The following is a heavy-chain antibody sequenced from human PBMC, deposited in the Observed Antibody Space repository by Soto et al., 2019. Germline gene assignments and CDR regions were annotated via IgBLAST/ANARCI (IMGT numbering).Heavy chain of an antibody. Sequence: EVQLVESGGGLVKPGGSLRLSCAASGVTFTYAWMNWVRQAPGKGLEWVARIKSKTDGETTDYAAPVKGRFTISRDDSKTETTLYLQMNSLKADDTAVYYCTSGYGVPDWDGHWGQGTLVTVSA. CDR1: GVTFTYAW. D-gene: IGHD5-12*01. V-gene: IGHV3-15*07. J-gene: IGHJ4*02. CDR3: TSGYGVPDWDGH. CDR2: IKSKTDGETT.